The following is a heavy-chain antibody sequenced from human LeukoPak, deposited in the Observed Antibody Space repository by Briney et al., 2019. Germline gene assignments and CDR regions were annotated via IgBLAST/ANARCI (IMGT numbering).Heavy chain of an antibody. Sequence: SQTLSLTCTVSGVSISSGGYYWSWIRQHPGKGLEWIGYIYYSGSTYYNPSLKSRVTMSVDTSKNQFSLKLSSVTAADTAVYYCARDGGASQDLFLDYWGQGTLVTVSS. V-gene: IGHV4-31*03. D-gene: IGHD3-16*01. CDR2: IYYSGST. CDR3: ARDGGASQDLFLDY. CDR1: GVSISSGGYY. J-gene: IGHJ4*02.